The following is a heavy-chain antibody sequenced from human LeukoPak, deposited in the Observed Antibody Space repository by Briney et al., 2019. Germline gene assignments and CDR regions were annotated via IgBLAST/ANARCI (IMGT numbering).Heavy chain of an antibody. D-gene: IGHD6-13*01. CDR3: TRGHYSSSYTFFDH. V-gene: IGHV3-13*04. CDR2: VGTAGDT. Sequence: GGSLRLSCAASGFTFSNYDMHWVRQASGNVLEWVATVGTAGDTYYPGSVKGRFTISREDAKNSLHLQMNSLRAGDTAVYYCTRGHYSSSYTFFDHWGQGTLVTVSS. J-gene: IGHJ5*02. CDR1: GFTFSNYD.